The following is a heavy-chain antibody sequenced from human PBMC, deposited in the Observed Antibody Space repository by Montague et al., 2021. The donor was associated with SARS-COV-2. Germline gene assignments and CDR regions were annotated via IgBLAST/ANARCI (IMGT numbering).Heavy chain of an antibody. CDR2: ISDSGST. CDR3: ARVDSSGPGEY. Sequence: SETRSLTCTVSGGSLNNYFWSWIRQPPGKGLEWVGYISDSGSTKYNPSLQSRVTISVDTARNQFSLKLLSVTAADTAFYYCARVDSSGPGEYWGQGILVSVSS. J-gene: IGHJ4*02. V-gene: IGHV4-59*08. CDR1: GGSLNNYF. D-gene: IGHD3-22*01.